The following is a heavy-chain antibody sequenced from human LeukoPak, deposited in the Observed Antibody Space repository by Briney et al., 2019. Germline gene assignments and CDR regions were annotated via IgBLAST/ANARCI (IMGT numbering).Heavy chain of an antibody. D-gene: IGHD3-10*01. V-gene: IGHV4-34*01. CDR2: LNHRGST. Sequence: SETLSLTCAVYGGSFSAYFWSWIRQSPGRGLEWIGELNHRGSTNYNPSLKSRVTISLDTSKNQVSLKLSSVTAADTAVYYCARGLLLPTLVRGGLASWGQGTLVTVSS. CDR1: GGSFSAYF. J-gene: IGHJ5*02. CDR3: ARGLLLPTLVRGGLAS.